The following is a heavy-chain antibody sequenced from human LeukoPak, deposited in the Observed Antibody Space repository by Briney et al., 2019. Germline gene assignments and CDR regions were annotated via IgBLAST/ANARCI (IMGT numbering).Heavy chain of an antibody. D-gene: IGHD2-2*01. J-gene: IGHJ4*02. V-gene: IGHV3-64D*09. CDR2: ISSNGVTT. CDR3: VKLTSRASLTIDY. Sequence: PPGGSLRLSCSASGFTFRSYAMHWVRQAPGKGLEYVSGISSNGVTTYYADSVKGRFTISRDNSENTLFLQVSSLRAEDTAVYYCVKLTSRASLTIDYWGQGTLVTVSS. CDR1: GFTFRSYA.